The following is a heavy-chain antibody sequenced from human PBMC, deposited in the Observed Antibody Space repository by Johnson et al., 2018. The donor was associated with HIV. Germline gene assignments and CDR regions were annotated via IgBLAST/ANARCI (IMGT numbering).Heavy chain of an antibody. J-gene: IGHJ3*02. CDR2: IKSKTDAGTT. D-gene: IGHD3-16*01. CDR1: GFTFSNAW. CDR3: ARGLTGEQVDI. Sequence: EMQLVESGGGLVKPGGSLRLSCAASGFTFSNAWMSWVRQAPGKGLEWVGRIKSKTDAGTTDYAAPVKGRFTISRDNSKNTLYLQMNSLRAEDTALYYCARGLTGEQVDIWGQGTMVTVSS. V-gene: IGHV3-15*01.